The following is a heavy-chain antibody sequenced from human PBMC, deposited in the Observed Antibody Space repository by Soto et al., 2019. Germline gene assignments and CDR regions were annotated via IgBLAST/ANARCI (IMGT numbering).Heavy chain of an antibody. Sequence: SETLSLTCTVSGGSISSYYWSWIRQPPGKGLEWIGYIYYSGSTNYNPSLKSRVTISVDTSKNQFSLRLSSVTAADTAVYYCARGTRAAAGYDFDYWGQGTLVTVSS. V-gene: IGHV4-59*01. CDR2: IYYSGST. CDR3: ARGTRAAAGYDFDY. D-gene: IGHD6-13*01. CDR1: GGSISSYY. J-gene: IGHJ4*02.